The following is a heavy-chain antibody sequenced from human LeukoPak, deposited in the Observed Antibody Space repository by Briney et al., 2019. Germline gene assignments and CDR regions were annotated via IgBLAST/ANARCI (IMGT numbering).Heavy chain of an antibody. J-gene: IGHJ4*02. CDR2: IRGSGGST. V-gene: IGHV3-23*01. D-gene: IGHD4-17*01. Sequence: PGGSLRLSCAASGFTFSSYAMSWVRQAPGKGLEWGSAIRGSGGSTYYADSVKGRFTISRDNSKNTLYLQMNSLRAEDTAVYYCAKLHDYGDYLFDYWGQGTLVTVSS. CDR3: AKLHDYGDYLFDY. CDR1: GFTFSSYA.